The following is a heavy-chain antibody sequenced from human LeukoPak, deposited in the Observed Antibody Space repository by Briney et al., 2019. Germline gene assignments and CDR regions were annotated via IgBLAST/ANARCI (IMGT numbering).Heavy chain of an antibody. Sequence: SETLSLTCTASGGSISSSSYYWGWIRQPPGKGLEWIGSIYYSGSTYYNPSLKSRVTISVDTSKNQFSLKLSSVTAADTAVYYCARLAYYYDSSGYYAAGYFDLWGRGTLVTVSS. J-gene: IGHJ2*01. CDR3: ARLAYYYDSSGYYAAGYFDL. CDR1: GGSISSSSYY. CDR2: IYYSGST. V-gene: IGHV4-39*01. D-gene: IGHD3-22*01.